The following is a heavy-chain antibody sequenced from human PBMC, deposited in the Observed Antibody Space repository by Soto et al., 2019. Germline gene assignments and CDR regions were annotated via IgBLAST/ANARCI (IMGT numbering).Heavy chain of an antibody. CDR1: GFTFSSYA. J-gene: IGHJ3*02. Sequence: QVQLMESGGGVVQPGRSLRLSCAASGFTFSSYAMHWVRQAPGKGLEWVAVISYDGSNKYYADSVKGRFTISRDNSKNTLYLQMNSLRAEDTAVYYCARDSNPYYDFWSGAPQNAFDIWGQGTMVTVSS. D-gene: IGHD3-3*01. V-gene: IGHV3-30-3*01. CDR3: ARDSNPYYDFWSGAPQNAFDI. CDR2: ISYDGSNK.